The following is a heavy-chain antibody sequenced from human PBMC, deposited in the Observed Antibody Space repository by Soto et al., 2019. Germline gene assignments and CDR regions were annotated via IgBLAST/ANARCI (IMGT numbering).Heavy chain of an antibody. Sequence: GSLRLSCAASGFTFSRYGMHWVRQAPGKGLEWVSSISSSSSYIYYADSVKGRFTISRDNAKNSLYLQMNSLRAEDTAVYYCASYGAGYYYGMDVWGQGTTVTVSS. CDR2: ISSSSSYI. CDR3: ASYGAGYYYGMDV. CDR1: GFTFSRYG. J-gene: IGHJ6*02. D-gene: IGHD4-17*01. V-gene: IGHV3-21*01.